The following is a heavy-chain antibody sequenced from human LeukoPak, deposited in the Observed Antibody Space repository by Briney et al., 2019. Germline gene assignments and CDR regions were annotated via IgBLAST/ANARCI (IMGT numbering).Heavy chain of an antibody. V-gene: IGHV1-2*02. CDR1: GYTFTGYY. J-gene: IGHJ4*02. CDR2: INPNSGGT. Sequence: GASVKVSCKASGYTFTGYYMHWVRQAPGQGLEWMGWINPNSGGTNYAQKFQGRVTMTRDTSISTAYMELSRLRSDDTAVYYCARDYPPSYRVVVAAIASGPIDYWGQGTLVTVSS. D-gene: IGHD2-15*01. CDR3: ARDYPPSYRVVVAAIASGPIDY.